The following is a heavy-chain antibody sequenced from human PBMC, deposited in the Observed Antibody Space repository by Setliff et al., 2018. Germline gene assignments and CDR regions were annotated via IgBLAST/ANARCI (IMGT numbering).Heavy chain of an antibody. CDR2: ISPYTGNT. V-gene: IGHV1-18*04. CDR1: GYTFNRHG. J-gene: IGHJ3*02. Sequence: ASVKVSCKTSGYTFNRHGINWLRQAPGHGLEWLGWISPYTGNTKYAETVQDRIRMTTDTSTRTSYMELSGLRSGDTAVYFCARSSDSGYYHQRDAFDIWGQGTRVTVSS. CDR3: ARSSDSGYYHQRDAFDI. D-gene: IGHD3-22*01.